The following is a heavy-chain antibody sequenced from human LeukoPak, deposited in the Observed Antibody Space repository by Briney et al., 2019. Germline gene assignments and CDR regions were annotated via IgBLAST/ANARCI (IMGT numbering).Heavy chain of an antibody. CDR2: IDPSDSYT. V-gene: IGHV5-10-1*01. CDR3: ARGEMTTVTTRGIYYFDY. D-gene: IGHD4-17*01. Sequence: GESLXISCKGSGYIFTSYSIAWVRQMPGKGLEWMGRIDPSDSYTNFSPSFQGHVTISADKSISTASLQWISLKASDTAMYYCARGEMTTVTTRGIYYFDYWGQGTLVTVSS. J-gene: IGHJ4*02. CDR1: GYIFTSYS.